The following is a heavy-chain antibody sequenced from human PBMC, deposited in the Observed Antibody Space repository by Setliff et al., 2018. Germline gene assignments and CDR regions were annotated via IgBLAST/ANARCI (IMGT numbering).Heavy chain of an antibody. D-gene: IGHD3-22*01. J-gene: IGHJ4*02. CDR1: GFTFTDYG. Sequence: ASVKVSCKSSGFTFTDYGITWVRQVPGQGLEWMGWINNYNFNTQYTQKFQGRVTVTTDTSTTTAYMELRSLRADDTAVYYCARINFYVSSGYYYAPELWGQGTTVTVS. CDR2: INNYNFNT. CDR3: ARINFYVSSGYYYAPEL. V-gene: IGHV1-18*01.